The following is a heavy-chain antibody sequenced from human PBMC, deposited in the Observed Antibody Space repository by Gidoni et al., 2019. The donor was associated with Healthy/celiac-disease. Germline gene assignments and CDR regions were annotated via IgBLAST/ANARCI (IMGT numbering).Heavy chain of an antibody. Sequence: QLQLQESGPGLVKPSETLSLTCTVSGGSISSSSYYWGWIRQPPGKGLEWIGSIYYSGSTYYNPSLKSRVTISVDTSKNQFSLKLSSVTAADTAVYYCARRRSTMIVVVSDYYGMDVWGQGTTVTVSS. CDR1: GGSISSSSYY. V-gene: IGHV4-39*01. CDR3: ARRRSTMIVVVSDYYGMDV. CDR2: IYYSGST. D-gene: IGHD3-22*01. J-gene: IGHJ6*02.